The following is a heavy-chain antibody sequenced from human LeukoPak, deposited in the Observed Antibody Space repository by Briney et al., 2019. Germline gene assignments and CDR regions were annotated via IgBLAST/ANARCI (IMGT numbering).Heavy chain of an antibody. D-gene: IGHD3-3*01. CDR3: ARDSITIFGVVTPRRFYLDY. V-gene: IGHV3-48*03. CDR1: GFTFSSYE. CDR2: ISSSGSTI. Sequence: GGSLRLSCAASGFTFSSYEMNWVRQAPGKGLEWVSYISSSGSTIYYADSVKGRFTISRDNAKNSLYLQMSSLRSEDTAVYYCARDSITIFGVVTPRRFYLDYWGQGTLVTVSS. J-gene: IGHJ4*02.